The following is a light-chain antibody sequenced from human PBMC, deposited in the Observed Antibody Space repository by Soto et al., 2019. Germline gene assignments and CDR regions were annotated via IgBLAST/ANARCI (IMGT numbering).Light chain of an antibody. CDR1: TSNIGTNN. V-gene: IGLV1-44*01. CDR2: SNN. Sequence: QSVLTQPPSASGTPGQRFTISCSGSTSNIGTNNVNWYQQLPGTAPKLLIYSNNQRPSGVPDRFSGSKSGTSASLAISGLQSEDEADYYCAVWDDSLMGVFGGGTQLTVL. CDR3: AVWDDSLMGV. J-gene: IGLJ3*02.